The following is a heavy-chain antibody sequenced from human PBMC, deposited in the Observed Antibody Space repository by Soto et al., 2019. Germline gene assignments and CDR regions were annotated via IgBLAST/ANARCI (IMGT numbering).Heavy chain of an antibody. Sequence: SETLSLTCAVYGGSFSGYYWSWIRQPPGKGLEWIGEINHSGSTNYNPSLKSRVTISVDTSKNQFSLKLSSVTAADTAVYYCAADYYYYGMDVWGQGTTVTVSS. V-gene: IGHV4-34*01. CDR1: GGSFSGYY. CDR2: INHSGST. J-gene: IGHJ6*02. CDR3: AADYYYYGMDV.